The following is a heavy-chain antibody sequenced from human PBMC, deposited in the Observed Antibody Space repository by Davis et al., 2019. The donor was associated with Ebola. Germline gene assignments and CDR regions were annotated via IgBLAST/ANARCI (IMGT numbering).Heavy chain of an antibody. D-gene: IGHD3-22*01. Sequence: SETLSLTCTVSGGSISNYYWSWIRQPPGKGLEWIGYIYHSGNTNYNASLKSRVTISVDTSKNQFSLKLSSVTAADTAVYYCARDSSAYYYDSSGYGSYWYFDLWGRGTLVTVSS. CDR1: GGSISNYY. V-gene: IGHV4-59*01. CDR3: ARDSSAYYYDSSGYGSYWYFDL. J-gene: IGHJ2*01. CDR2: IYHSGNT.